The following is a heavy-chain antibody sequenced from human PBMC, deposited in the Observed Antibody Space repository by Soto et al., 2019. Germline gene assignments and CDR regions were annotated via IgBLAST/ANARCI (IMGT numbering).Heavy chain of an antibody. J-gene: IGHJ4*02. CDR3: AKEYSSGWIPQSYYFDY. V-gene: IGHV1-69*05. D-gene: IGHD6-19*01. CDR1: GGTFSTYS. Sequence: ASVKVSCKASGGTFSTYSINWVRQAPGQGLEWMGGIIPLFGTTNYAQKFKGRFTISRDNSKNTLYLQMNSLRAEDTAVYYCAKEYSSGWIPQSYYFDYWGQGTLVTVSS. CDR2: IIPLFGTT.